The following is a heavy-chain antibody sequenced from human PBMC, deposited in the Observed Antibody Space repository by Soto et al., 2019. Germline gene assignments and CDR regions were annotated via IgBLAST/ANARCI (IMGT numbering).Heavy chain of an antibody. CDR3: TRGRSDWAVDF. CDR1: GFTFTTYP. J-gene: IGHJ4*02. V-gene: IGHV3-30-3*01. Sequence: QVQLVESGGGVVQPGRSLRLSCAASGFTFTTYPMHWVRQAPGKGLEWVAVISYDGTYKYYADSVKGRFIISRDNSKNALSLQMNTLRAEDTAVYYCTRGRSDWAVDFWGQGTLVSVSS. CDR2: ISYDGTYK. D-gene: IGHD1-26*01.